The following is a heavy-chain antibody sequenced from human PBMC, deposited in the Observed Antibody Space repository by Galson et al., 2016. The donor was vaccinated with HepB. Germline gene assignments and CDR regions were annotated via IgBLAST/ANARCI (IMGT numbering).Heavy chain of an antibody. D-gene: IGHD2-2*01. CDR1: GGSITSGTKY. CDR3: ATMPDS. Sequence: TLSLTCTVSGGSITSGTKYWTWIRQPAGKGLEWIGGISTSGTANYNPSLRSRVTISLDTSKTHLSLKLRSVTASDTAMYYWATMPDSWGQGTLVTVSS. J-gene: IGHJ4*02. CDR2: ISTSGTA. V-gene: IGHV4-61*02.